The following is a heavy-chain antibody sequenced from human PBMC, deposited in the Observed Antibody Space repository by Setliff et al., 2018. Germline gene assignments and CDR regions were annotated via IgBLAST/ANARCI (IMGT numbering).Heavy chain of an antibody. V-gene: IGHV1-69*05. Sequence: SVRVSCKASGGTFSSYGISWVRQAPGQGLEWMGGTIPIFGTTDYAQKFRGRVTIITDESTSTAFMQLSSLRSEDTAVYYCVREGVDSRSSTDYRYYMDVWGKGTTVTVSS. J-gene: IGHJ6*03. CDR3: VREGVDSRSSTDYRYYMDV. CDR1: GGTFSSYG. D-gene: IGHD3-22*01. CDR2: TIPIFGTT.